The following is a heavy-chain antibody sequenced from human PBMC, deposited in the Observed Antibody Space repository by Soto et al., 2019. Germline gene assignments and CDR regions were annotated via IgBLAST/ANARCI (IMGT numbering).Heavy chain of an antibody. CDR2: IYYSGST. Sequence: QLQLQESGPGLVKPSETLSLTCTVSGGSISSSSYYWGWIRQPPGKGLEWIGSIYYSGSTYYNPSLKSRVTISVDTSKNQFSLKLSSVTAADTAVYYCARHALRWQQLVFEVAWFDPWGQGTLVTVSS. D-gene: IGHD6-13*01. J-gene: IGHJ5*02. CDR1: GGSISSSSYY. CDR3: ARHALRWQQLVFEVAWFDP. V-gene: IGHV4-39*01.